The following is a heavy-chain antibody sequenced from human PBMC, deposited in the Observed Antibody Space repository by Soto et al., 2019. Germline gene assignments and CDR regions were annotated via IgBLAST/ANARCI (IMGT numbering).Heavy chain of an antibody. V-gene: IGHV1-18*01. D-gene: IGHD6-13*01. CDR2: ISAYNGNT. J-gene: IGHJ3*02. Sequence: ASVKVSCKTSGYTFTSYGISWVRQAPGQGLEWMGWISAYNGNTNYAQKLQSRVTMTTDTSTSTAYMELRSLRSDDTAVYYCARDSSSWLDAFDIWGQGTMVTVS. CDR3: ARDSSSWLDAFDI. CDR1: GYTFTSYG.